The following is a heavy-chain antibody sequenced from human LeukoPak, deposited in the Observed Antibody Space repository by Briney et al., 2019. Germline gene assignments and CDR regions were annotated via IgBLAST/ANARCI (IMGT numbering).Heavy chain of an antibody. Sequence: PSETLSLTCGVYGGSFSGYYWTWIRQSPGMGLEWIGEIIHSGSTNYNPSLTSRVTISVDTSKNQFSLELSSVTAADTAVYYCARGILVTVYAAFDYWGQGALVTVSS. D-gene: IGHD2-8*01. CDR3: ARGILVTVYAAFDY. V-gene: IGHV4-34*01. J-gene: IGHJ4*02. CDR1: GGSFSGYY. CDR2: IIHSGST.